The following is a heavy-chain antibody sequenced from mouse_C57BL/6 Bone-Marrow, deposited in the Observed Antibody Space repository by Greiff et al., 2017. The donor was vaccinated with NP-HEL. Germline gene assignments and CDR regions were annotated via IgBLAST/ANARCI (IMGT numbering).Heavy chain of an antibody. J-gene: IGHJ3*01. CDR1: GFNIKDDY. CDR2: IDPENGDT. Sequence: VTLKESGAELVRPGASVKLSCTASGFNIKDDYMHWVKQRPEQGLEWIGWIDPENGDTEYASKFQGKATITADTSSNTAYLQRSSLTSEDTAVYYCTTGDGYSFAYWGQGTLVTVSA. D-gene: IGHD2-3*01. V-gene: IGHV14-4*01. CDR3: TTGDGYSFAY.